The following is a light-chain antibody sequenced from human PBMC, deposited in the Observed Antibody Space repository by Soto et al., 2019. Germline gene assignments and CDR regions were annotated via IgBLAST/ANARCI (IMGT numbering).Light chain of an antibody. Sequence: DIQMTQSPSTLSASVGDRVTITCRASQSVGSWLAWYQQKPGKAPKLLIYKASSLESGVPSRFRGSGSGTECSLTLINLQPDDYAIYHCQQYRSPSPWTLGKGTKVEIK. V-gene: IGKV1-5*03. CDR1: QSVGSW. CDR2: KAS. J-gene: IGKJ1*01. CDR3: QQYRSPSPWT.